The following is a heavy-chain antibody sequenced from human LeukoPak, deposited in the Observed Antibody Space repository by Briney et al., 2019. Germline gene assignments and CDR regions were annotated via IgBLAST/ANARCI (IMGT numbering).Heavy chain of an antibody. CDR1: GFNFDDYA. J-gene: IGHJ4*02. D-gene: IGHD3-22*01. Sequence: PGRPLRLSCAASGFNFDDYAMHWVRQAPGKGLEWVSAISGSGGSTYYADSVKGRFTISRDNSKNTLYLQMNSLRAEDTAVYYCAKAKTMNPIYYFDYWGQGTLVTVSS. V-gene: IGHV3-23*01. CDR3: AKAKTMNPIYYFDY. CDR2: ISGSGGST.